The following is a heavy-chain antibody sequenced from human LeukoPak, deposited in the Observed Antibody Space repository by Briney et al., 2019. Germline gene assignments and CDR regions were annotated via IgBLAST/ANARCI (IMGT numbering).Heavy chain of an antibody. J-gene: IGHJ6*03. CDR2: ICSSSSTV. CDR3: ARGNYYHFLEV. V-gene: IGHV3-48*04. Sequence: GGFLRLSGGASGFTLSSHSMYWVGQAPGRGREAVSCICSSSSTVYSADSVQGRFTISRDNAKNSLYLQMNSLRAEDTAVYYCARGNYYHFLEVWGKGTTVTGPS. CDR1: GFTLSSHS.